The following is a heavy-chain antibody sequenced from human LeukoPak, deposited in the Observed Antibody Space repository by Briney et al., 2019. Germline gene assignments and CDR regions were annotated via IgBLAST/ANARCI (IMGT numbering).Heavy chain of an antibody. CDR1: GYTFTGYY. Sequence: GASVKVSCKASGYTFTGYYMHWVRQAPGQGLEWMGWINPNSGGTNYAQKLQGRVTMTRDTSISTAYMELSRLRSDDTAVYYCAREYGSGSTGGWFDPWGQGTLVTVSS. D-gene: IGHD3-10*01. CDR2: INPNSGGT. CDR3: AREYGSGSTGGWFDP. V-gene: IGHV1-2*02. J-gene: IGHJ5*02.